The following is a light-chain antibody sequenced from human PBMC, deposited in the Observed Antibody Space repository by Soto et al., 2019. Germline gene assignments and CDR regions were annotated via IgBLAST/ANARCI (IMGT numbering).Light chain of an antibody. CDR1: QSVTSNY. J-gene: IGKJ1*01. Sequence: EVVLTQSPGTVSLSPGERATLSCRASQSVTSNYLAWYQQKPGKAPRLLIYAASSRATGIPDRFSGSGSGTDFTLSISRLEPEEFAVYYCQQYGRSITRTFGRGTKVEIK. V-gene: IGKV3-20*01. CDR3: QQYGRSITRT. CDR2: AAS.